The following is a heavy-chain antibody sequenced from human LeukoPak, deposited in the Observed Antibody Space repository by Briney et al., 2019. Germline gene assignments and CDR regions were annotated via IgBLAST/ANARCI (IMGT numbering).Heavy chain of an antibody. J-gene: IGHJ4*02. V-gene: IGHV1-18*01. Sequence: ASVKVSCKASGYTFTSYGISWVRQAPGQGLEWMGWISAYNGDTNYAQKLQGRVTMTTDTSTSTAYMGLRSLRSDDTAVYYCARDCSSTSCYSTLFDYWGQGTLVTVSS. CDR3: ARDCSSTSCYSTLFDY. CDR1: GYTFTSYG. CDR2: ISAYNGDT. D-gene: IGHD2-2*01.